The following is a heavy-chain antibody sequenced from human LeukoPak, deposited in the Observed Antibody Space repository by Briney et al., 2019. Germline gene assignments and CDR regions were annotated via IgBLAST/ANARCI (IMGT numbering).Heavy chain of an antibody. J-gene: IGHJ4*02. Sequence: SETLSLTCAVYGGSFSGYYWSWIRQPPGKGLEWIGEINHSGSTNNNPSLKSRVTISVDTSKNQFSLKLSSVTAADTAVYYCARDSDCSGGSCYRLGFDYWGQGTLVTVSS. CDR1: GGSFSGYY. D-gene: IGHD2-15*01. CDR2: INHSGST. CDR3: ARDSDCSGGSCYRLGFDY. V-gene: IGHV4-34*01.